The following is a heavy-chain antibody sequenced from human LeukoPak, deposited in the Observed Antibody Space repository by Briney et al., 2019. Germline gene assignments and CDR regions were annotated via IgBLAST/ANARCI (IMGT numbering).Heavy chain of an antibody. Sequence: PSETLPLTCTVSGGSISSYYWSWIRQPPGKGLEWIGYIYYRGSTNYNPSLKSRVTILVDMSKNQLSLKLSSVTAADTAVYYCARHSGSYYWYYFDYWGQGTLVTVSS. CDR1: GGSISSYY. J-gene: IGHJ4*02. CDR3: ARHSGSYYWYYFDY. V-gene: IGHV4-59*08. D-gene: IGHD1-26*01. CDR2: IYYRGST.